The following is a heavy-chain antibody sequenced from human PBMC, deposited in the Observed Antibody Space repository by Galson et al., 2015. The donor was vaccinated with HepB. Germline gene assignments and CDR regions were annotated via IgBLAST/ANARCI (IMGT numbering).Heavy chain of an antibody. D-gene: IGHD2-15*01. CDR2: ILDDGSKK. CDR3: AKLGVVVAANHDAFDI. Sequence: SLRLSCAASGFTFGSYSMHWVRQAPGKGLEWAAAILDDGSKKWYADSVKGRFTISRDNPKNTLFLQMNSLRPEDTAVYYCAKLGVVVAANHDAFDIWGQGTMVTVSS. V-gene: IGHV3-30-3*02. J-gene: IGHJ3*02. CDR1: GFTFGSYS.